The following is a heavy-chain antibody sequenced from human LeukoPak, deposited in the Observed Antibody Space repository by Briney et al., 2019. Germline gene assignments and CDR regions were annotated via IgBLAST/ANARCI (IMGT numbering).Heavy chain of an antibody. D-gene: IGHD5-18*01. CDR2: IYYSGST. CDR1: GGSISSYY. Sequence: SETLSLTCTVSGGSISSYYWSWIRQPPGKGLEWIGYIYYSGSTNYNPSLKSRVTISVDTSKNQFSLKLSSVTAADTAVYYCARARHSPRYFDLWGRGTLVTVSS. CDR3: ARARHSPRYFDL. V-gene: IGHV4-59*01. J-gene: IGHJ2*01.